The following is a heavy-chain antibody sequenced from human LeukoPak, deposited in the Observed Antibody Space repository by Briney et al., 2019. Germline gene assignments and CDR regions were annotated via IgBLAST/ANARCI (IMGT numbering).Heavy chain of an antibody. J-gene: IGHJ6*03. CDR3: AKGGGYEAQYYYYYLDV. CDR1: GFTFISYG. CDR2: IRYDGSNK. V-gene: IGHV3-30*02. Sequence: GGSLRLSCAASGFTFISYGMHWVRQAPGKGLEWVAFIRYDGSNKYYADSVKGRFTISRDNSKNTLYLQMKSLRAEDTAVYYCAKGGGYEAQYYYYYLDVWGEGTTVTISS. D-gene: IGHD5-12*01.